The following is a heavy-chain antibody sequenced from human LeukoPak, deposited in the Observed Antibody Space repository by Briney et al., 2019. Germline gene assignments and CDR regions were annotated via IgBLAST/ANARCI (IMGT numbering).Heavy chain of an antibody. V-gene: IGHV3-21*01. J-gene: IGHJ3*02. Sequence: GGSLRLSCAASGFTFSSYSMNWVRQAPGKGLEWVSSITSSSSYIYYADSVKGRFTISRDNAKDSLYLQMNSLRAEDTAVYYCARGATDAFDIWGQGTMVTVSS. D-gene: IGHD5-12*01. CDR3: ARGATDAFDI. CDR1: GFTFSSYS. CDR2: ITSSSSYI.